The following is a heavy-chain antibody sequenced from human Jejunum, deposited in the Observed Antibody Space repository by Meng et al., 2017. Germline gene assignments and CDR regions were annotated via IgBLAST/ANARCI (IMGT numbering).Heavy chain of an antibody. CDR2: ISDSGTT. Sequence: QVQLQESGPGLVRPAETLSLTCTVSGGSVSSCFYYWSWIRQPPVKGLEWIGYISDSGTTNYNPSLKSRVTMSVDTSKNHFSLKLTSVTAADTAVYFCARDSETYPTYFDYWGQGTLVTVSS. CDR1: GGSVSSCFYY. CDR3: ARDSETYPTYFDY. D-gene: IGHD5-24*01. J-gene: IGHJ4*02. V-gene: IGHV4-61*03.